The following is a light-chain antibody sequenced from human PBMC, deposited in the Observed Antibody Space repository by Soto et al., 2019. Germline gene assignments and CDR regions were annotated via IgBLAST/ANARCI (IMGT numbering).Light chain of an antibody. Sequence: QAVVTQEPSLTVSPGGTVTLTCGSSTGAVTSGHYPYWFQQKPGQAPRTLIFNTNNKHSWTPARFSGSLLAGKAALTLSGAHPEDEAVYYCLLGYSGDREVLGGGTKVNVI. J-gene: IGLJ3*02. V-gene: IGLV7-46*01. CDR2: NTN. CDR1: TGAVTSGHY. CDR3: LLGYSGDREV.